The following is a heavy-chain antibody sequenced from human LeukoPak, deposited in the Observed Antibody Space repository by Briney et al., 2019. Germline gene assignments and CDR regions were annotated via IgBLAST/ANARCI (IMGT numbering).Heavy chain of an antibody. CDR1: GFTFNLYA. Sequence: GGSLRLSCAASGFTFNLYAMNWVRQAPGKGLEWVSSTNGARNRSYYADSRRGRFTVSRDNSKNTLYLQMNSRRAEDTAVYYCAKRGLRGNWFHPWGQGTLVTVSS. V-gene: IGHV3-23*01. D-gene: IGHD4-17*01. CDR2: TNGARNRS. J-gene: IGHJ5*02. CDR3: AKRGLRGNWFHP.